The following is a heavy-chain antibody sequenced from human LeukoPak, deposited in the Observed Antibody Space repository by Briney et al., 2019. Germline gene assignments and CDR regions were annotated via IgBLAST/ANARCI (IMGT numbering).Heavy chain of an antibody. CDR3: ARDVSRGYMDY. CDR1: GYTFSDYG. V-gene: IGHV1-18*01. Sequence: ASVKVSCKASGYTFSDYGVTWVRQAPGQGLEWMGWISGSSGTTTYAEVFQGRLTLTTDAATNTAFMDLTSLKSDDTAVYYCARDVSRGYMDYWGQGRLVTVAS. CDR2: ISGSSGTT. J-gene: IGHJ4*02.